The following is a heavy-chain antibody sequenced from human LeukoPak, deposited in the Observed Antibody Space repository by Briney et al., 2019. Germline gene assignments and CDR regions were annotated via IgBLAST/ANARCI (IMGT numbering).Heavy chain of an antibody. CDR1: GFTFSSYA. Sequence: GRSLRLSCAASGFTFSSYAMHWVRQAPGKGLEWVAVISYDGSNKYYADSVKGRFTISRDNSKNTLYLQMNSLRAEDTAVYYCARSDLGELSLLFDYWAQGTRVTVPS. CDR3: ARSDLGELSLLFDY. J-gene: IGHJ4*02. CDR2: ISYDGSNK. V-gene: IGHV3-30-3*01. D-gene: IGHD3-16*02.